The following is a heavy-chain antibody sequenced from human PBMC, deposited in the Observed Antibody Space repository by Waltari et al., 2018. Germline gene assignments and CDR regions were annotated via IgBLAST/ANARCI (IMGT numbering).Heavy chain of an antibody. CDR2: NIPNLGTA. V-gene: IGHV1-69*14. J-gene: IGHJ3*02. D-gene: IGHD6-13*01. CDR3: ARAGSGSWNDDFDI. Sequence: QVQLVQSGAAVKKTGSSVKVSCKAPGGTFSSHAISWVRQAPGEGLGWVGGNIPNLGTANYTQKFQGRVTITADKSKSTAYMELSSLRSEDTAVYYCARAGSGSWNDDFDIWGQGTMVTVSS. CDR1: GGTFSSHA.